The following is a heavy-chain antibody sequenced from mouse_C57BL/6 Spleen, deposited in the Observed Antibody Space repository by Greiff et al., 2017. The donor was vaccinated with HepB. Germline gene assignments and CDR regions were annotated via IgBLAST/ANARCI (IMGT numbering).Heavy chain of an antibody. V-gene: IGHV2-2*01. Sequence: VQRVESGPGLVQPSQSLSITCTVSGFSLTSYGVHWVRQSPGKGLEWLGVIWSGGSTDYNAAFISRLSISKDNSKSQVFFKMNSLQADDTAIYYCARNGYDYPAWFAYWGQGTLVTVSA. CDR2: IWSGGST. CDR1: GFSLTSYG. J-gene: IGHJ3*01. D-gene: IGHD2-4*01. CDR3: ARNGYDYPAWFAY.